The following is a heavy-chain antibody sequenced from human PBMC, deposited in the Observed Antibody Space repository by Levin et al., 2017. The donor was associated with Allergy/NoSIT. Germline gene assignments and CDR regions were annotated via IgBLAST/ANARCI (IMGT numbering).Heavy chain of an antibody. CDR1: GFTFSNYY. CDR2: VYSDGTIT. J-gene: IGHJ4*02. CDR3: ARGGCSSTSCLDN. V-gene: IGHV3-74*01. D-gene: IGHD2-2*01. Sequence: GGSLRLSCAASGFTFSNYYMHWVRQAPGKGLELVSRVYSDGTITDYADSVKGRFTISRDNARNTLYLQMNSLRAEDTAVYYCARGGCSSTSCLDNWGQGILVTVSS.